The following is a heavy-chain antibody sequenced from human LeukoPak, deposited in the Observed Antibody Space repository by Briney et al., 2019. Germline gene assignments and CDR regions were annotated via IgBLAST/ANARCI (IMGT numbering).Heavy chain of an antibody. CDR1: GYSFSKSW. D-gene: IGHD3/OR15-3a*01. V-gene: IGHV5-51*01. Sequence: GESLKISCKASGYSFSKSWIGWVRQMPGKGLEWMGIIYPGDSDSKYSPSFQGQVTISVDKSINTAFLQWSSLKAFVTAIYYCARHDHNHDLLLDYWGQGTLVSVSS. CDR2: IYPGDSDS. CDR3: ARHDHNHDLLLDY. J-gene: IGHJ4*02.